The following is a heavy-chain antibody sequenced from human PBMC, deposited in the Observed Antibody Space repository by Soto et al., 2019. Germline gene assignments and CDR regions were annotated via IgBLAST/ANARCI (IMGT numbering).Heavy chain of an antibody. CDR1: GFTFSSYG. Sequence: QVQLVESGGGVVQPGRSLRLSCAASGFTFSSYGMHWVRQAPGKGLEWVAVISYDGSNKYYADSVKGRFTISRDNSKNTLYLQMNSLRAEDTAVYYCAKDRRYFDWYNWFDPWGQGTLVTVSS. D-gene: IGHD3-9*01. CDR2: ISYDGSNK. V-gene: IGHV3-30*18. CDR3: AKDRRYFDWYNWFDP. J-gene: IGHJ5*02.